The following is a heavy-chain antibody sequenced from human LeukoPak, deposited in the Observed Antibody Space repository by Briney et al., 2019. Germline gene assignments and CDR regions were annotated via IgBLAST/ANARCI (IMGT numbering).Heavy chain of an antibody. J-gene: IGHJ4*02. Sequence: PSETLSLTCTVSGGSISSSCWSWIRQPPGKGLEWIGYICTSGSTHYNPSLKSRVTISVDTSKHQFSLKLSSVTAADTAVYYCARHVPAYYDFWSGYGFDYWGQGTLVTVSS. CDR3: ARHVPAYYDFWSGYGFDY. CDR2: ICTSGST. CDR1: GGSISSSC. D-gene: IGHD3-3*01. V-gene: IGHV4-4*09.